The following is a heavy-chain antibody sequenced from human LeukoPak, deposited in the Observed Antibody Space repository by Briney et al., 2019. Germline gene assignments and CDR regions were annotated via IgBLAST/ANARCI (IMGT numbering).Heavy chain of an antibody. D-gene: IGHD5-18*01. CDR1: KFTFSTYG. CDR2: ISSNGGST. Sequence: GGSLRLSCAASKFTFSTYGMHWVRQAPGKGLEYVSTISSNGGSTYYADSVKGRFTISRDNSKNTLHLQMSSLRAEDTAVYYCVKGVDTAMYDAFDIWGQGTMVTVSS. CDR3: VKGVDTAMYDAFDI. J-gene: IGHJ3*02. V-gene: IGHV3-64D*09.